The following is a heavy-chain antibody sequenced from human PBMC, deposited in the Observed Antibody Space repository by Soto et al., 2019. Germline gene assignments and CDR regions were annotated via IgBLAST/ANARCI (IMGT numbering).Heavy chain of an antibody. CDR2: IFGCVRFI. CDR1: GITFSDY. Sequence: GGSLRLSCAASGITFSDYMSWIRQAPGKGLEWLSYIFGCVRFIYSADSVKGRFTISSDNAMNLLYLQMNSLIAVDTAVYYCAKLPFPWGWFDPWGQGTLVTVSS. J-gene: IGHJ5*02. V-gene: IGHV3-11*01. D-gene: IGHD3-16*01. CDR3: AKLPFPWGWFDP.